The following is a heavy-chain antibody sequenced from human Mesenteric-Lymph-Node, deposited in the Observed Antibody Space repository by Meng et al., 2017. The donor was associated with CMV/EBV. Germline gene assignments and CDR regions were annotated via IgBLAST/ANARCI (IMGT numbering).Heavy chain of an antibody. CDR2: ISSNSDHI. D-gene: IGHD6-25*01. CDR3: ATNVAAGGFDS. V-gene: IGHV3-21*04. J-gene: IGHJ4*02. CDR1: GFAFSRYS. Sequence: GESLNISCVFSGFAFSRYSINWVRQAPGKGLQWVSSISSNSDHIHHADSVKGRFTISRDNAKTSLYLQMHSLGAEDTAVYYCATNVAAGGFDSWGQGTLVTVSS.